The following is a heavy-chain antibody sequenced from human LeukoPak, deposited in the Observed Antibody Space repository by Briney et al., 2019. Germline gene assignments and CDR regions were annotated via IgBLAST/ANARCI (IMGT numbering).Heavy chain of an antibody. CDR1: GYTFTGYY. Sequence: AASVKVSCKASGYTFTGYYMHWVRQAPGQGLEWMGWINPNSGGTNYVQKFQGRVTMTRDTSISTAYMELSRLRSDDTAVYYCARLGSYSSSSGPWGQGTLVTVSS. J-gene: IGHJ5*02. D-gene: IGHD6-13*01. CDR2: INPNSGGT. V-gene: IGHV1-2*02. CDR3: ARLGSYSSSSGP.